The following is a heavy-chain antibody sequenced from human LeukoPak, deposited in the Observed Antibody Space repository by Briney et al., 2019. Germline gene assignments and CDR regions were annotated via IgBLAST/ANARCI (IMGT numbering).Heavy chain of an antibody. CDR2: INPNSGGT. CDR1: GYTFTGYY. CDR3: ARVRTYYYDSSRGWFDP. V-gene: IGHV1-2*02. J-gene: IGHJ5*02. Sequence: GASVKVSCKASGYTFTGYYMHWVRQAPGQGLEWTGWINPNSGGTNYAQKFQGRVTMTRDTSISTAYMELSRLRSDDTAVYYCARVRTYYYDSSRGWFDPWGQGTLVTVSS. D-gene: IGHD3-22*01.